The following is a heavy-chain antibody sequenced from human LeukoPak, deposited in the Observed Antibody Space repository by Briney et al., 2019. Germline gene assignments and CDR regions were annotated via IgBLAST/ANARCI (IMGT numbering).Heavy chain of an antibody. D-gene: IGHD3-3*01. CDR2: INHSGST. V-gene: IGHV4-34*01. CDR3: ARGRFNDFWSGYPNWFDP. J-gene: IGHJ5*02. Sequence: SETLSLTCAVYGGSFSGYYWRWIRQPPGKGLEWIGEINHSGSTNYNPSLKSRVTISVDTSKNQFSLKLSSVPAADTAVYYCARGRFNDFWSGYPNWFDPWGQGTLVTVSS. CDR1: GGSFSGYY.